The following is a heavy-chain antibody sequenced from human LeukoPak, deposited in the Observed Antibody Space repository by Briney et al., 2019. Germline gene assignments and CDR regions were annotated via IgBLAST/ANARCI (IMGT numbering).Heavy chain of an antibody. J-gene: IGHJ6*02. CDR2: IYYSGST. Sequence: PSETLSLTCTVSGGSISSYYWSWIRQPPGKGLEWIGYIYYSGSTNYNPSLKSRVTISVDTSKNQFSLKLSSVTAADTAVYYCAXXXXXYDFWSGSTPDVWDQGTTVTVSS. CDR1: GGSISSYY. D-gene: IGHD3-3*01. CDR3: AXXXXXYDFWSGSTPDV. V-gene: IGHV4-59*01.